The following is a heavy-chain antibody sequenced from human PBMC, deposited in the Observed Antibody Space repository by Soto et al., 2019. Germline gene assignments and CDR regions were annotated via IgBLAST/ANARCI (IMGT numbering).Heavy chain of an antibody. CDR3: AKGGRQWLVTSDFNY. CDR2: VSHDGRNT. J-gene: IGHJ4*02. V-gene: IGHV3-30*18. CDR1: GFTFSDYA. Sequence: VQLVESGGGVVQPGRSLRLSCAASGFTFSDYAMHWVRQAPGKGLEWVAVVSHDGRNTHYADSVKGRLTISRDSSKNTVSLEMTSLRAEETAVYYGAKGGRQWLVTSDFNYWGKGALVTVSS. D-gene: IGHD6-19*01.